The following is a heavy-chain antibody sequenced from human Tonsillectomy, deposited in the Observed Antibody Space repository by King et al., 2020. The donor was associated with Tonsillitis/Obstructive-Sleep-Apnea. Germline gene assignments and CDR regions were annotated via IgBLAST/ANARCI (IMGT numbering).Heavy chain of an antibody. V-gene: IGHV3-23*04. J-gene: IGHJ3*01. CDR3: ARGHGDDVGFDV. Sequence: VQLVESGGGLVQPGGSLRLSCAASGFTFSTYTMSWVRQAPGKGLEWVSSITGTSFTTYYANSVKGRFTISRDNSKNTLHLQMNSLRAEDTAVYHCARGHGDDVGFDVWGQGSMVTVSS. D-gene: IGHD4-17*01. CDR2: ITGTSFTT. CDR1: GFTFSTYT.